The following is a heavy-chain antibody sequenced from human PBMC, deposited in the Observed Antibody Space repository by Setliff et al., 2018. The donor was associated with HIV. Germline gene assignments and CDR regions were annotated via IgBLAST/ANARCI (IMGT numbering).Heavy chain of an antibody. CDR2: IYYSGRT. CDR1: GGSISSGGYY. CDR3: ARGKDPGLYFDN. J-gene: IGHJ4*02. V-gene: IGHV4-31*03. D-gene: IGHD2-15*01. Sequence: PSETLSLTCTVSGGSISSGGYYWSWIRQHPGKGLEWIAVIYYSGRTNYNPSLKSRLTVSIDTSKNHLSLKLTSMTAADTAMYFCARGKDPGLYFDNWRQVMLVTVSS.